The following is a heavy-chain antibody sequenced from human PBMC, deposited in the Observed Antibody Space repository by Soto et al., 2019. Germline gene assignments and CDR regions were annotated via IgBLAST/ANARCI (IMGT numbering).Heavy chain of an antibody. CDR2: IYHSGST. CDR1: GYSISSGYY. Sequence: SETLSLTCAVSGYSISSGYYWGWIRQPPGKGLEWIGSIYHSGSTYYNPSLESRVTISVDTSKNQFSLKLSSVTAADTAVYYCARYVGNLEPPNWFDPCGQGTLVTVSS. J-gene: IGHJ5*02. CDR3: ARYVGNLEPPNWFDP. D-gene: IGHD1-1*01. V-gene: IGHV4-38-2*01.